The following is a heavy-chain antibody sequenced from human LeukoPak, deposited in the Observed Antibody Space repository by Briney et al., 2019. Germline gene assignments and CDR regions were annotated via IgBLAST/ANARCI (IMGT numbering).Heavy chain of an antibody. CDR2: INPNSGGT. V-gene: IGHV1-2*02. J-gene: IGHJ5*02. CDR3: ARYGRYCSSTSCYRASRFDP. Sequence: ASVKVSCKASGYTFTGYYMHRVRQAPGQGLEWMGWINPNSGGTNYAQKFQGRVTMTRDTSISTAYMELSRLRSDDTAVYYCARYGRYCSSTSCYRASRFDPWGQGTLVTVSS. D-gene: IGHD2-2*02. CDR1: GYTFTGYY.